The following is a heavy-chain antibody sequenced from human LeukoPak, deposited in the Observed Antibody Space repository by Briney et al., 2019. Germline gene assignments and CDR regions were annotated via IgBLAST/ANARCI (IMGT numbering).Heavy chain of an antibody. Sequence: PSETLSLTCAVFGGSLSGYYLSWIRQPPGKGLEWIGEINHSGITNYNPSLKSRVTISVDTSKNQFSLKLSSVTAADTAVYYCARGAYYYDSSGYSPRLVYWGQGTLVTVSS. D-gene: IGHD3-22*01. CDR3: ARGAYYYDSSGYSPRLVY. CDR1: GGSLSGYY. V-gene: IGHV4-34*01. J-gene: IGHJ4*02. CDR2: INHSGIT.